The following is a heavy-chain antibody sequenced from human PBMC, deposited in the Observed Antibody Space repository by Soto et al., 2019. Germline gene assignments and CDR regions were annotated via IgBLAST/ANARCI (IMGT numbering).Heavy chain of an antibody. D-gene: IGHD1-7*01. CDR1: GYSFTSYW. CDR2: IDPSDSYT. CDR3: ARPQGGTDWLDP. V-gene: IGHV5-10-1*01. Sequence: HGESLKISCKASGYSFTSYWIIWVRQMPGRGLEWMGRIDPSDSYTDYNPAFQGHIIISSDKSTSTVYLQLTTLKASDNGMYYCARPQGGTDWLDPWGQGTLVTVSS. J-gene: IGHJ5*02.